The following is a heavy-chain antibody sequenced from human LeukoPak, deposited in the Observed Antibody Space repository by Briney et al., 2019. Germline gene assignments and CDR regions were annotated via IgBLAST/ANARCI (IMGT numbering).Heavy chain of an antibody. CDR1: GFTFNNAW. Sequence: NPGGSLRLSCAAPGFTFNNAWMNWVRQVPGKGLEWVGRIETKADGQTTHYATPVKGRCTISRDDSKNTLYLQMNSLKAEDTAVYYCTTGLAKTNDDCWGQGTLVTVSS. J-gene: IGHJ4*02. V-gene: IGHV3-15*04. CDR3: TTGLAKTNDDC. CDR2: IETKADGQTT. D-gene: IGHD3-16*01.